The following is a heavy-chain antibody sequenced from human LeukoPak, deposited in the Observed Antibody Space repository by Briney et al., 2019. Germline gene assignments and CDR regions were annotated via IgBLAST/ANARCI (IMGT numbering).Heavy chain of an antibody. CDR1: GFTFSSYN. Sequence: GGSLRLSCAASGFTFSSYNMNWVRQAPGKGPEWVSSITSSSSYIYYADSVKGRFTISRDNAKNSLYLQMNSLRAEDTALYYCARAHRGGSYSRPFDYWGQGTLVTVSS. CDR2: ITSSSSYI. D-gene: IGHD1-26*01. CDR3: ARAHRGGSYSRPFDY. V-gene: IGHV3-21*04. J-gene: IGHJ4*02.